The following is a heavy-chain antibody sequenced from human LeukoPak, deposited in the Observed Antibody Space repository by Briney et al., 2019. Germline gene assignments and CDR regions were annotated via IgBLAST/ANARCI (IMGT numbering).Heavy chain of an antibody. Sequence: ASVKVSCKASGYTFTGYYMHWVRQAPGQGLEWMGWINPNSGGTNYAQKFQGRVTMTRDTSFSTAYMELSRLRSDDTAVYYCARGPSGEVVVITDWGQGTLVTVSS. D-gene: IGHD3-22*01. CDR2: INPNSGGT. V-gene: IGHV1-2*02. CDR1: GYTFTGYY. J-gene: IGHJ4*02. CDR3: ARGPSGEVVVITD.